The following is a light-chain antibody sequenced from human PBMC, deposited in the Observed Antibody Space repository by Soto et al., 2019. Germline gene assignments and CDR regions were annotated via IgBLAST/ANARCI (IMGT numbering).Light chain of an antibody. CDR3: QQYNNWTPGIT. Sequence: EIVMTQSPATLSVSPGERATLSCRASQSVSSNLAWYQQKPGQAPRLLIYGASTRATGIPARFSGSGSGTECTLTLSSLQSEDFAVYYCQQYNNWTPGITFGQGTRLEIK. CDR1: QSVSSN. CDR2: GAS. V-gene: IGKV3-15*01. J-gene: IGKJ5*01.